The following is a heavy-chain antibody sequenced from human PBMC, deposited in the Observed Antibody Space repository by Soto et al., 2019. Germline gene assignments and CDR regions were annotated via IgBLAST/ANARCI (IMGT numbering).Heavy chain of an antibody. Sequence: QVQLVQSKDEEKKPGASVKVSCKASGYTFTSYAMHWVRQAPGQRLGWMGWINPGNGNTKCLQKFQDRVTITRDTSAITVYMELSSLRSEDTGGYYCARGESVVGDYRGEGILVTVSS. J-gene: IGHJ4*02. CDR2: INPGNGNT. CDR3: ARGESVVGDY. CDR1: GYTFTSYA. D-gene: IGHD2-15*01. V-gene: IGHV1-3*05.